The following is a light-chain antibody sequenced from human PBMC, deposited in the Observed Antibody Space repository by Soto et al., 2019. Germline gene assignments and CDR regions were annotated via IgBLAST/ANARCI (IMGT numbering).Light chain of an antibody. V-gene: IGKV3-15*01. Sequence: EIVLTQSPGTLSLSPGERATLSCRASQSVSSSYLAWYLQKPGQAPRPIIYDATTRATGIPVRFSGSGSGTEFTLTISSLQSEDVGVYYGQQYDNWPPKTFGGGTKVDIK. CDR1: QSVSSSY. J-gene: IGKJ4*01. CDR3: QQYDNWPPKT. CDR2: DAT.